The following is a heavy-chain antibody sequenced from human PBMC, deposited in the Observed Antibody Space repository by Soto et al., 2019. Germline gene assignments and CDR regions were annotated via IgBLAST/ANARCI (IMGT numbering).Heavy chain of an antibody. V-gene: IGHV4-30-4*01. CDR2: IYHTGTT. D-gene: IGHD2-2*01. CDR3: ARVMAAMQNWLDP. Sequence: QVQLQESGPGLVKPSQTLSLTGSVSGGSISSIDYFWSWIRQPPGKGLEGIGFIYHTGTTYYNPSLRSRVTISIDTSKSQFSMKLTSVTAADTAVYYCARVMAAMQNWLDPWGQGTLVTVSP. CDR1: GGSISSIDYF. J-gene: IGHJ5*02.